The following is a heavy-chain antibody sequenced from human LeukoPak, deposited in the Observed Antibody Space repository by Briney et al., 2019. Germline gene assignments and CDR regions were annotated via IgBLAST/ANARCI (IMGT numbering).Heavy chain of an antibody. CDR1: GYTFTGYY. J-gene: IGHJ4*02. D-gene: IGHD6-19*01. CDR2: INPNSGGT. CDR3: AREWPPGVAGKVVGVTGNSNYDY. V-gene: IGHV1-2*02. Sequence: ASVKVSCKASGYTFTGYYMHWVRQAPGQGLEWMGWINPNSGGTNYAQKFQGRVTMTRDTSISTAYMELSRLRFDDTAVYYCAREWPPGVAGKVVGVTGNSNYDYWGQGTLVTVSS.